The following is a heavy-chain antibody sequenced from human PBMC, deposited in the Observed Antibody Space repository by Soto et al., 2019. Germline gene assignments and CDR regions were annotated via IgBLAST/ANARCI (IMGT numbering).Heavy chain of an antibody. D-gene: IGHD6-13*01. V-gene: IGHV1-69*06. J-gene: IGHJ6*02. CDR1: GGTFSNYA. Sequence: QVQLVQSGAEVKKPGSSVKVSCKASGGTFSNYAISWVRQAPGQGLEWMGGIIPMFGTANYGQKFQGRVTITADKFTSTAYMELHSLKSGDTAVYYCARDPFIAAGGYYYYYGMDVCGQGTTVTVSS. CDR3: ARDPFIAAGGYYYYYGMDV. CDR2: IIPMFGTA.